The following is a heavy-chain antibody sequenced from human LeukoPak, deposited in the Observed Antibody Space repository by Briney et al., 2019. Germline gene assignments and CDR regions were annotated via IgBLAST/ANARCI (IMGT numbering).Heavy chain of an antibody. J-gene: IGHJ4*02. V-gene: IGHV1-24*01. Sequence: ASVKVSCKVSGHTFSELPMYWVRQAPGKGLEWMGGFDPENEERLYAHQFRGRLTMTEDSSTDTAYMELSGLRSEDTAVYYCATEVTSIVPDYWGRGTLVTVSS. CDR3: ATEVTSIVPDY. CDR2: FDPENEER. CDR1: GHTFSELP. D-gene: IGHD2-21*01.